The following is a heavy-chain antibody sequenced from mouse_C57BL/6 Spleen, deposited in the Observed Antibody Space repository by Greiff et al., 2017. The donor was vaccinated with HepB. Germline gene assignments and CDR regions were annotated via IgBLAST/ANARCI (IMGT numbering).Heavy chain of an antibody. J-gene: IGHJ4*01. CDR3: ARPGNYELDY. D-gene: IGHD2-1*01. CDR2: ISDGGSYT. CDR1: GFTFSSYA. Sequence: EVQLQESGGGLVKPGGSLKLSCAASGFTFSSYAMSWVRQTPEKRLEWVATISDGGSYTYYPDNVKGRFTISRDNAKNNLYLQMSHLKSEDTAMYYCARPGNYELDYWGQGTSVTVSS. V-gene: IGHV5-4*01.